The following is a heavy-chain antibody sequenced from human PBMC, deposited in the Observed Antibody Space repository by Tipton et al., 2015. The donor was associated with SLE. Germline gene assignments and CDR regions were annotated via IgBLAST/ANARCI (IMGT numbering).Heavy chain of an antibody. CDR2: IYSGGST. CDR1: GFTVSSNY. CDR3: AKVGYSSSWGYFDY. V-gene: IGHV3-53*05. J-gene: IGHJ4*02. D-gene: IGHD6-13*01. Sequence: SLRLSCAASGFTVSSNYMSWVRQAPGKGLEWVSVIYSGGSTYYADSVKGRFTISRDNSKNTLYLQMNSLRAEDTALYYCAKVGYSSSWGYFDYWGQGTLVTVSS.